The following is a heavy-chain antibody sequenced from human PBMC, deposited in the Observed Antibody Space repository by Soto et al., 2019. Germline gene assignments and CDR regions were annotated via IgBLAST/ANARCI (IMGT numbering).Heavy chain of an antibody. Sequence: SETLSLTCAVYGGSFSCYYWSWIRQPPGKGLEWIGEINHSGSTNYNPSLKSRVTISVDTSKNQFSLKLSSVTAADTSVYYCASSPRGNYWGQGTLVTVS. CDR2: INHSGST. CDR3: ASSPRGNY. J-gene: IGHJ4*02. CDR1: GGSFSCYY. D-gene: IGHD3-16*01. V-gene: IGHV4-34*01.